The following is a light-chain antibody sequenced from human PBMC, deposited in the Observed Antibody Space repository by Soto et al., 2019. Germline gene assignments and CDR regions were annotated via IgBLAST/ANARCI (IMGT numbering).Light chain of an antibody. CDR2: TAS. V-gene: IGKV1-39*01. Sequence: DIQMTQSPSSLSASVGDRVTITCRASQSISSYLNWYQQKPGKAPKFLIYTASSLQSGVPSRLSGSGSGTDFTLTISSLQPEDFATYYCQQSYSTPTFGQGTKVDIK. CDR3: QQSYSTPT. J-gene: IGKJ1*01. CDR1: QSISSY.